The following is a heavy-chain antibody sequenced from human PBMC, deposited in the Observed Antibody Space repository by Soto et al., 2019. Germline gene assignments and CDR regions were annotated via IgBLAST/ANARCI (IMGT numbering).Heavy chain of an antibody. CDR2: IIPSFGTT. D-gene: IGHD1-1*01. Sequence: QVQLVQSGAEVRKPGSSVKVSCKGSGGTFSSYAVSWVRQAPGQGLEWMGNIIPSFGTTKYAQKFQGRVTITADESTITAYVLLSSLTSDDTAVYYCAREGRLPGTDGFDYWGQGTMVRVSS. CDR1: GGTFSSYA. J-gene: IGHJ4*02. V-gene: IGHV1-69*18. CDR3: AREGRLPGTDGFDY.